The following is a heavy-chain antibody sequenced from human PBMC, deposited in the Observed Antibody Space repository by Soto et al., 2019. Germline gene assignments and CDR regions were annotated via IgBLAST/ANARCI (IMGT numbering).Heavy chain of an antibody. CDR1: GFTFSSYE. CDR3: ARESEDLTSNFDY. V-gene: IGHV3-21*06. J-gene: IGHJ4*02. CDR2: ISSTTNYI. Sequence: SGGSLRLSCAASGFTFSSYEMNWVRQAPGKGLEWVSSISSTTNYIYYGDSMKGRFTISRDNAKNSLYLEMNSLRAEDTAVYYCARESEDLTSNFDYWGQGTLVTVSS.